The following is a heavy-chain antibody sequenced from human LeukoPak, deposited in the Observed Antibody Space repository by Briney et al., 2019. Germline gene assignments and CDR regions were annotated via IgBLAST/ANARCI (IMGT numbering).Heavy chain of an antibody. J-gene: IGHJ4*02. Sequence: SETLSLTCTVSGGSISSYCWSWIRQPPGKGLEWIGYIYYSGSTNYNPSLKSRVTISVDTSKNQFSLKLSSVTAADTAVYYCAREKRKNSSRLTEFDYWGQGTLVTVSS. CDR3: AREKRKNSSRLTEFDY. V-gene: IGHV4-59*01. CDR1: GGSISSYC. D-gene: IGHD6-13*01. CDR2: IYYSGST.